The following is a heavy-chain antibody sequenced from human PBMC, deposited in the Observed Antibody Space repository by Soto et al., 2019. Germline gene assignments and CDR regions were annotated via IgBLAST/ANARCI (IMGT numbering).Heavy chain of an antibody. CDR2: IYYTGST. Sequence: QVQLQESGPGLVKPSETLSLTCTVSGGSISSYYWSWIRQPPGKGLEWIGYIYYTGSTNYNPSLKNRVTISVDTSKNHFSLKLSSVTAADTAVYYCARDGYTLTPNYYYGMDVWGQGTTVTVSS. D-gene: IGHD4-4*01. CDR1: GGSISSYY. V-gene: IGHV4-59*01. J-gene: IGHJ6*02. CDR3: ARDGYTLTPNYYYGMDV.